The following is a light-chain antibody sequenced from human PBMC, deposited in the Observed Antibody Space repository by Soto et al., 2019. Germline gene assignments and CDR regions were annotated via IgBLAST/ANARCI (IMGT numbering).Light chain of an antibody. CDR1: SSNIGAGYD. CDR3: QSYDSGLRGWV. V-gene: IGLV1-40*01. Sequence: QSVLTQPPSVSGAPGQRVTISCTGTSSNIGAGYDVHWYQHLPGTAPKLLIYSNTHRPSGVPDRFSGSKSGTSASLAITGLQAEHEADYYCQSYDSGLRGWVFGGGTQLTVL. CDR2: SNT. J-gene: IGLJ7*01.